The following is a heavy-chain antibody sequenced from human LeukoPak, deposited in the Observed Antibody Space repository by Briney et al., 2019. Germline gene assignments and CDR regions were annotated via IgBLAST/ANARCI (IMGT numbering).Heavy chain of an antibody. CDR2: IKQDGSEK. CDR3: TSRYCTTTNCYSFDN. J-gene: IGHJ3*02. D-gene: IGHD2-2*01. V-gene: IGHV3-7*02. CDR1: GXTFSSYW. Sequence: GGSLRLSCAASGXTFSSYWMSWVRQAPGKGLEWVANIKQDGSEKYYVDSVKGRFTISRDNAKNSLYLQMNSLRVEDTAVYYCTSRYCTTTNCYSFDNWGQGTMVTVSS.